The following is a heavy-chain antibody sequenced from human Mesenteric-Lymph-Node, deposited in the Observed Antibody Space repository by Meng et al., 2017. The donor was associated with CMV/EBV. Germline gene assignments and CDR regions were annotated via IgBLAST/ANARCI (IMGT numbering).Heavy chain of an antibody. Sequence: GGSLRLSCAASGFTFSSYSMNWVRQAPGKGLEWVSSISSSSSYIYYADSVKGRFTISRDNAKNSLYLQMNSLRAEDTAVYYCARDSSSWTYYSYGLDVWGQGTTVTVSS. J-gene: IGHJ6*02. D-gene: IGHD6-13*01. CDR1: GFTFSSYS. CDR3: ARDSSSWTYYSYGLDV. CDR2: ISSSSSYI. V-gene: IGHV3-21*01.